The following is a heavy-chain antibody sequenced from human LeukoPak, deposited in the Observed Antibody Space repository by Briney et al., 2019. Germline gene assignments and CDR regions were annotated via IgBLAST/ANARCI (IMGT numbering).Heavy chain of an antibody. V-gene: IGHV3-48*03. D-gene: IGHD1-26*01. CDR3: AKRDIVGASWHFDY. Sequence: PGGSLRLSCAASGFTFSSYEMNWVRQAPGKGLEWVSYISSSGSTIYYADSVKGRFTISRDNAKNTLYLQMNSLRAEDTAVYYCAKRDIVGASWHFDYWGQGTLVTVSS. CDR2: ISSSGSTI. J-gene: IGHJ4*02. CDR1: GFTFSSYE.